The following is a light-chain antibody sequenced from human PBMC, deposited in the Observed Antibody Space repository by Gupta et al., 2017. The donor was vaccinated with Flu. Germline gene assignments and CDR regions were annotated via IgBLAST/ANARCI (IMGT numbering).Light chain of an antibody. CDR1: QSVSSSY. Sequence: SPGNMSLSQGERATRSCRDRQSVSSSYLDGQQQQPDQDPRIIIYGADTRDVGIRGRFSGSGSGTDFTLTSRGLETEDFEVYDCQQYGKCPFGQGTPVEIK. J-gene: IGKJ5*01. CDR3: QQYGKCP. CDR2: GAD. V-gene: IGKV3-20*01.